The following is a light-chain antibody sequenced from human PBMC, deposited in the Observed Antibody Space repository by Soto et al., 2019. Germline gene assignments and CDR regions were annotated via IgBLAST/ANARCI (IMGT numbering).Light chain of an antibody. J-gene: IGKJ2*01. CDR2: GAS. V-gene: IGKV3-15*01. CDR1: QSVSSN. CDR3: QQYTNWPVYT. Sequence: EIVMTQSPATLSVSPGEGATLSCRARQSVSSNLAWYQQKPGQAPRLLIFGASTRATGIPARFSGSGSGTEFTLTICSLQSEDFAVYYWQQYTNWPVYTFGQGTKLEIK.